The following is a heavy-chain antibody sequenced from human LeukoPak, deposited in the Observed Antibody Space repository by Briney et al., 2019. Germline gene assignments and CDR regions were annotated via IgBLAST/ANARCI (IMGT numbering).Heavy chain of an antibody. J-gene: IGHJ3*02. D-gene: IGHD6-13*01. V-gene: IGHV3-53*01. CDR3: ARDYTSSWYKYAFNM. Sequence: ETLSLTCTVSGGSISSSSYYWVWIRQSPGKGLEWVSVIYSGGSTYYADSVKGRFTISRDNSKNTLYLQMNSLRAEDTAVYYCARDYTSSWYKYAFNMWGQGTMVTVSS. CDR2: IYSGGST. CDR1: GGSISSSSYY.